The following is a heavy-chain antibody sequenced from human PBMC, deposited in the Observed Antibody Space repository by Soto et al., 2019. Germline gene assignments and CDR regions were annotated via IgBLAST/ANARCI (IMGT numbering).Heavy chain of an antibody. J-gene: IGHJ6*02. V-gene: IGHV3-30-3*01. Sequence: QVQLVESGGGVVQPGRSLRLSCAASGFTFNDYVMHWVRQAPGKGLEWMAVIAYDGINKYYADSVRGRFTISRDNSKNTMDLQMNSLRAEDTAVYYCARDHRDSWSGHYYYYGMDVWGQGTTVTVSS. CDR3: ARDHRDSWSGHYYYYGMDV. D-gene: IGHD3-3*01. CDR1: GFTFNDYV. CDR2: IAYDGINK.